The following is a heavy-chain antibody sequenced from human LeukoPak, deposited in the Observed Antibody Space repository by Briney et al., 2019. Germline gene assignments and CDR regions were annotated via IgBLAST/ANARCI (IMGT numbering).Heavy chain of an antibody. Sequence: SETLSLTCTVAGGSISSYYWSWIRQPPGKGLEWIGYIYYSGSTNYNPSLKSRVTISVDTSKNQFSLKVSSVTAADTAVYYCARDDGYGDPFDIWGQGTMVTVSP. D-gene: IGHD5-18*01. J-gene: IGHJ3*02. CDR1: GGSISSYY. V-gene: IGHV4-59*01. CDR2: IYYSGST. CDR3: ARDDGYGDPFDI.